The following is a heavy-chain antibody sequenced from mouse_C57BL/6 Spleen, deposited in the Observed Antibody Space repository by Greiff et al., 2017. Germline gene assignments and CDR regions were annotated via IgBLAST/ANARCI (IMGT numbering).Heavy chain of an antibody. CDR3: ARSHWDYYAMDY. V-gene: IGHV1-76*01. CDR1: GYTFTDYY. CDR2: IYPGSGNT. Sequence: QVQLQQSGAELVRPGASVKLSCKASGYTFTDYYINWVKQRPGQGLEWIARIYPGSGNTYYNEKFKGKATLTAEKSSSTAYMQLSSLTSEDSAVYFCARSHWDYYAMDYWGQGTSVTVSS. D-gene: IGHD4-1*01. J-gene: IGHJ4*01.